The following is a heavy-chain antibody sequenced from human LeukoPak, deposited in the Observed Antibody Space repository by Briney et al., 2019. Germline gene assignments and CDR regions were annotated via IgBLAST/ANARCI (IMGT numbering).Heavy chain of an antibody. CDR3: AKGWWTARTIDS. Sequence: GGSLRLSCIATGFTFSSNAMTWVRQAPGTGLEWLSTITYGGGGIYYADSVKGRFLIYRDNSKNTLYLQMNSLRAEDTAVYYCAKGWWTARTIDSWGQGTLVTVSS. V-gene: IGHV3-23*01. CDR2: ITYGGGGI. D-gene: IGHD6-6*01. J-gene: IGHJ4*02. CDR1: GFTFSSNA.